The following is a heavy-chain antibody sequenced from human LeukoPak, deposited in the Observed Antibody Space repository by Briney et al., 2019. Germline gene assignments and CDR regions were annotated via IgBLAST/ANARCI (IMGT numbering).Heavy chain of an antibody. CDR2: ISGSGGST. V-gene: IGHV3-23*01. CDR3: AKDFGGYYGSPKAAFDI. CDR1: GFTFSSYA. Sequence: GGSLRLSCAASGFTFSSYAMSWVRQAPGKGLEWVSAISGSGGSTYYADSVKGRFTISRDNSKNTLYLQMNSLRAEDTAVYYCAKDFGGYYGSPKAAFDIWGQGTMVTVSS. J-gene: IGHJ3*02. D-gene: IGHD3-10*01.